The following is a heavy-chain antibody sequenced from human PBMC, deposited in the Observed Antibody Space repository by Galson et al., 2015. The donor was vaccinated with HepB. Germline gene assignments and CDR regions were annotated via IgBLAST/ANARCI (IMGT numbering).Heavy chain of an antibody. V-gene: IGHV3-53*01. CDR3: ATIKVGGLIQNYFDY. CDR1: GLTVSSND. Sequence: SLRLSCAASGLTVSSNDMSWVRQAPGKGLEWVSTIYSGGKTYYAGSVKGRFTISGDNVKNTLYLQMSSLRVEDTAVYYCATIKVGGLIQNYFDYWGQGALVTVSS. CDR2: IYSGGKT. J-gene: IGHJ4*02. D-gene: IGHD3-16*01.